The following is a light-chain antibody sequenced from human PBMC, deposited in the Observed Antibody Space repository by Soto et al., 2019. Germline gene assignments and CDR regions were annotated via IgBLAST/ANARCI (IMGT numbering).Light chain of an antibody. Sequence: QSALTQPASVSGSPGQSITISCSGTSSDVGGYKYVSWYQQHPGKAAKLMIYEVSNRPSGVSDRFSGSKSVNTASLTISGLPAEDEADYYCCSYTSSPTYVFGTGPKVTVL. V-gene: IGLV2-14*01. J-gene: IGLJ1*01. CDR2: EVS. CDR3: CSYTSSPTYV. CDR1: SSDVGGYKY.